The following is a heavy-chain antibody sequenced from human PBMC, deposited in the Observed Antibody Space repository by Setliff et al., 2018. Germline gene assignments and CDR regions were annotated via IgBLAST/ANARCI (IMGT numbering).Heavy chain of an antibody. J-gene: IGHJ4*02. V-gene: IGHV4-34*01. D-gene: IGHD2-15*01. CDR2: IYHSGST. CDR3: ASERESASRQTYFDS. Sequence: SETLSLTCAVYGGSFSTYYWIWIRQPPGKGLEWIGSIYHSGSTYYSPSLKSRVTISVDTSKNQFSLKLRAVTAADTAVYYCASERESASRQTYFDSWGQGTLVTVSS. CDR1: GGSFSTYY.